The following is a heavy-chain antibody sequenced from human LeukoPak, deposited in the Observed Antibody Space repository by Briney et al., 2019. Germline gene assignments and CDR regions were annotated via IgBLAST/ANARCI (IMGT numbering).Heavy chain of an antibody. CDR2: VNPNSGDT. D-gene: IGHD3-10*01. Sequence: GASVKVSCKASGYTFTGYSIHWVRQAPGQGLEWMGWVNPNSGDTNYAQKFQGRVTMTRDTSISTAYMEVTSLKSDDTAMYYCAACLFASIDAFDMWGQGTMVTVSS. CDR1: GYTFTGYS. CDR3: AACLFASIDAFDM. J-gene: IGHJ3*02. V-gene: IGHV1-2*02.